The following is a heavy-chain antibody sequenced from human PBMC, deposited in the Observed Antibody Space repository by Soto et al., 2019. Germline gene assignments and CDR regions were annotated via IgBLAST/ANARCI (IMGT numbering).Heavy chain of an antibody. Sequence: QVQLVESGGGVVQPGRSLRLSCAASGFTFSSYGMHWVRQAPGMGLEWVAVISYDGSNKYYADSVKGRFTISRDNSKNTLYLQMNSLRAEDTAVYYCAKGEGATLGFDYWGQGTLVTVS. V-gene: IGHV3-30*18. CDR3: AKGEGATLGFDY. CDR2: ISYDGSNK. D-gene: IGHD1-26*01. J-gene: IGHJ4*02. CDR1: GFTFSSYG.